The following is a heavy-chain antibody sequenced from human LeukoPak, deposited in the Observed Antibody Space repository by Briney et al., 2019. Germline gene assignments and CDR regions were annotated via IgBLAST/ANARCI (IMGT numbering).Heavy chain of an antibody. Sequence: PGGSLRLSCAASGFTFSSYAMSWVRQAPGKGLEWVSSISSSSSYIYYADSVKGRFTISRDNAKNSLYLQMNSLRAEDTAVYYCARERFGGLEFDYWGQGTLVTVSS. CDR1: GFTFSSYA. D-gene: IGHD3-10*01. V-gene: IGHV3-21*01. CDR3: ARERFGGLEFDY. J-gene: IGHJ4*02. CDR2: ISSSSSYI.